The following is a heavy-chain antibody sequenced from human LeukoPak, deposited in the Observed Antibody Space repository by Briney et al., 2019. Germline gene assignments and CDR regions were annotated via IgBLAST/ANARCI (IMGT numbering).Heavy chain of an antibody. J-gene: IGHJ6*03. V-gene: IGHV4-61*02. CDR3: ARDEGPVVSGSRQLPYYYYMDV. CDR1: GGSISSGSYY. D-gene: IGHD3-22*01. Sequence: SETLSLTCTVSGGSISSGSYYWSWIRQPAGKGLEWIGRIYTSGSTNYNPSLKSRVTISVDTSKNQFSLKLSSVTAADTAVYYCARDEGPVVSGSRQLPYYYYMDVWGKGTTVTVSS. CDR2: IYTSGST.